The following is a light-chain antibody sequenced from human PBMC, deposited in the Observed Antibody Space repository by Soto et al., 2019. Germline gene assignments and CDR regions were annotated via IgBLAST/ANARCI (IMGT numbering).Light chain of an antibody. CDR2: GAS. J-gene: IGKJ5*01. CDR1: QSVSSN. V-gene: IGKV3-15*01. Sequence: EIVMTQSPATLSVSRGERATRSCRASQSVSSNLAWYQQKPGQAPRLLIYGASTRATGIPARFSGSGSGTDFTLTISRLEPEDFAVYYCQQYGNSIPITFGQGTRLEIK. CDR3: QQYGNSIPIT.